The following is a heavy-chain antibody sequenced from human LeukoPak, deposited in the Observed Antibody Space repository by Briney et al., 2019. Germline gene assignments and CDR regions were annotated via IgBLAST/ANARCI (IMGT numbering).Heavy chain of an antibody. CDR1: GYTFNRYY. D-gene: IGHD3-10*01. CDR2: INPSGGGT. V-gene: IGHV1-46*02. J-gene: IGHJ3*01. CDR3: ARDSHMVRGGSIDAFDF. Sequence: ASVKVSCKASGYTFNRYYAHWVRQAPGQGLEWMGIINPSGGGTRYAQKFQDRITMTWDTSTSTVYMELSSLRSEDTAVYYCARDSHMVRGGSIDAFDFWGQGTMVTVSS.